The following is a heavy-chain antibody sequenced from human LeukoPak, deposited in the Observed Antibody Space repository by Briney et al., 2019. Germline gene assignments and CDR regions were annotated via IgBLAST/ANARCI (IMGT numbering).Heavy chain of an antibody. CDR1: GGTFSIYA. Sequence: AASVRVSCTASGGTFSIYAISWGRQAPGQGVEWMGGIIPIFGTANYTQKFQGRVTITADESTSTAYMGLSSLRSEDTAVYCCARGHVSMQPCGMDVWGKGTTVTVSS. V-gene: IGHV1-69*13. CDR2: IIPIFGTA. D-gene: IGHD3-16*01. J-gene: IGHJ6*04. CDR3: ARGHVSMQPCGMDV.